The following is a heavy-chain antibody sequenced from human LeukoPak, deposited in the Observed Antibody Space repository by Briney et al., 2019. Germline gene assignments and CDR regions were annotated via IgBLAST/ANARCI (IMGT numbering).Heavy chain of an antibody. CDR3: AKVPSNGGNSDDF. D-gene: IGHD2-8*01. V-gene: IGHV3-23*01. CDR2: VSGIGDNT. Sequence: GGSLRLSCAGSGFMFTSYALSWVRQAPGKGLERVATVSGIGDNTHYADSVKGRFTISRDSSKNMVFLQMTSLRVEDTAVYYCAKVPSNGGNSDDFWGQGTQVTVSS. J-gene: IGHJ4*02. CDR1: GFMFTSYA.